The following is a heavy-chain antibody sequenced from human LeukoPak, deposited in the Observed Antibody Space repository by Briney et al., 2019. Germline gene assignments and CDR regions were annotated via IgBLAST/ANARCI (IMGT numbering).Heavy chain of an antibody. V-gene: IGHV3-53*01. Sequence: PGGSLRLSRAASGFIVTTNSMGWVRQGPGKGLEWVSVIYSGGSTYYEDSVKGRFTISRDNSKRTLYLQMSSLRVEDTAVYYCAKDQGDLLTGYYSYYYYYMDVWGKGTTVTVSS. CDR1: GFIVTTNS. D-gene: IGHD3-9*01. J-gene: IGHJ6*03. CDR2: IYSGGST. CDR3: AKDQGDLLTGYYSYYYYYMDV.